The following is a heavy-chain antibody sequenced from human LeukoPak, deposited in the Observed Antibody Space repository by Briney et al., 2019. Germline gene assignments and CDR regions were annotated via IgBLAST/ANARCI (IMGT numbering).Heavy chain of an antibody. D-gene: IGHD2-21*02. V-gene: IGHV3-48*01. CDR3: ARDTLVSFAVTGGFDP. CDR1: GFTFSTYN. Sequence: QPGGSLRLSCAASGFTFSTYNMHWVRQAPGKGLEWVSYISSTGSTIYYADSVKGRFTISRDNAKNSLYLQMNSLRAEDTAVYYCARDTLVSFAVTGGFDPCGQGTLVTVSS. CDR2: ISSTGSTI. J-gene: IGHJ5*02.